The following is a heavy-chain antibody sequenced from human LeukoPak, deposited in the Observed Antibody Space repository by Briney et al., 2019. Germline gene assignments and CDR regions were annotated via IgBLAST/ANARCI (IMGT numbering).Heavy chain of an antibody. CDR1: GGSISSSSYY. D-gene: IGHD3-3*01. CDR3: ARGFLEWLSPSYYFDY. CDR2: IYYSGST. Sequence: PSETLSLTCTVSGGSISSSSYYWGWIRQPPGKGLEWIGSIYYSGSTYYNPSLKSRVTISVDTSKNQFSLKLSSVTAADTAVYYCARGFLEWLSPSYYFDYWGQGTLVTVSS. V-gene: IGHV4-39*07. J-gene: IGHJ4*02.